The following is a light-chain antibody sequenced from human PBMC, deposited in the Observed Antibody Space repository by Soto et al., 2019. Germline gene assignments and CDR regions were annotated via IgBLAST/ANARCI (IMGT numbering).Light chain of an antibody. J-gene: IGKJ1*01. CDR2: AAS. CDR3: QQYSSFSRT. Sequence: AIQMTQSPSSLSASVVDRVTITCRASQGIRNDLGWYQQKPGKAPKLLIYAASSLQSGVPSRFSGSGSGTDFTLTISSLQPDDFATFYCQQYSSFSRTFGQGTKVDI. V-gene: IGKV1-6*01. CDR1: QGIRND.